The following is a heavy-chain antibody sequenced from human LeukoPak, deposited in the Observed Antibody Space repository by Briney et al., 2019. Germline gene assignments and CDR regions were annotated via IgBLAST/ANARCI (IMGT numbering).Heavy chain of an antibody. V-gene: IGHV3-30*18. CDR1: GFTFSSYG. CDR2: ISYDGSNK. J-gene: IGHJ4*02. D-gene: IGHD3-3*01. Sequence: PGGSLRLSCAASGFTFSSYGMHWVRQAPGKGLEWVAVISYDGSNKYYADSVKGRFTISRDNSKNTLYLQMNSLRAEDTAVYYCAKVGDFWSGYLDYWGQGTLVTVSS. CDR3: AKVGDFWSGYLDY.